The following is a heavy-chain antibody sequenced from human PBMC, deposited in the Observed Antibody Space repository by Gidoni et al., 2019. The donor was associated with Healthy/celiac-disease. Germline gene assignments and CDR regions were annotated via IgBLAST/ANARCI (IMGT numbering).Heavy chain of an antibody. CDR2: IIPIFGTA. CDR1: GGTFSSYA. V-gene: IGHV1-69*01. CDR3: ARVDGDYYYYGMDV. J-gene: IGHJ6*02. Sequence: QVQLVQSGAEVKKPGSSVKVCCKASGGTFSSYAISWVRQAPGQGLEWMGGIIPIFGTANYAQKFQGRVTITADESTSTAYMELSSLRSEDTAVYYCARVDGDYYYYGMDVWGQGTTVTVSS. D-gene: IGHD2-8*01.